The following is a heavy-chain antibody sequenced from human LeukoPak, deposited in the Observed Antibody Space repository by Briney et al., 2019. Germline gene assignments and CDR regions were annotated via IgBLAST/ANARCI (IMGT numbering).Heavy chain of an antibody. D-gene: IGHD5-18*01. V-gene: IGHV3-21*01. J-gene: IGHJ4*02. CDR2: ISSSRSYI. CDR3: ARADWDTAMIDY. Sequence: GGSLRLSCAASGFTFSSYSMNWVRQAPGKGLEGGSSISSSRSYIYYAASVKGRFTLYRDNAKNSLYLKMNSLRAEDTAVYYCARADWDTAMIDYWGQGPLVTVSS. CDR1: GFTFSSYS.